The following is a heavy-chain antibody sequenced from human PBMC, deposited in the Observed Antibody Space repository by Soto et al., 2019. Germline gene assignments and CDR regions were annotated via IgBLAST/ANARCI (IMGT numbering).Heavy chain of an antibody. CDR3: VRVPDY. V-gene: IGHV4-30-2*01. Sequence: PSETLSLTCAVSGGSISGRGYSWRWIRQPPGKGLDWIGYIYHSGSTYYNPSLKSRVTISVDRSKNQFSLKLSSVTAADTAVYYCVRVPDYWGQGTLVTVSS. J-gene: IGHJ4*02. CDR1: GGSISGRGYS. CDR2: IYHSGST.